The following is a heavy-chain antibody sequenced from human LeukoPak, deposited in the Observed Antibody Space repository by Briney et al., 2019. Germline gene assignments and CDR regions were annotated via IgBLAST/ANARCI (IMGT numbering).Heavy chain of an antibody. J-gene: IGHJ4*02. Sequence: GASVKVSCKASGYTFTSYGISWVRQAPGQGLEWMGWISAYNGNTSYAQKLQGRVTMTTDTSTSTAYMELRSLRSDDTAVYYFARDYDIVATRDLSFDYWGQGTLVTVSS. CDR3: ARDYDIVATRDLSFDY. V-gene: IGHV1-18*01. D-gene: IGHD5-12*01. CDR1: GYTFTSYG. CDR2: ISAYNGNT.